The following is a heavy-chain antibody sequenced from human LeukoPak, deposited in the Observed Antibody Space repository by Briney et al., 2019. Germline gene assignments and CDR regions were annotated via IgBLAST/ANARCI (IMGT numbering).Heavy chain of an antibody. CDR1: GGSFSGYY. Sequence: PSETLSLTCAVYGGSFSGYYWSWIRQPPGKGLEWIGEINHSGSTNYNPSLKSRVTISVDTSKNQFALKLTSVTAADTAVYYCAREVGVTDGFDYWGQGTLVTVS. CDR3: AREVGVTDGFDY. V-gene: IGHV4-34*01. J-gene: IGHJ4*02. CDR2: INHSGST. D-gene: IGHD1-26*01.